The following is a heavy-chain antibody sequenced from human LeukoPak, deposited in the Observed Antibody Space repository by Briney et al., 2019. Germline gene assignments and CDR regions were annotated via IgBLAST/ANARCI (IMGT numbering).Heavy chain of an antibody. CDR2: INPNSGGT. V-gene: IGHV1-2*02. CDR1: GYTFTGYY. J-gene: IGHJ4*02. D-gene: IGHD3-10*01. Sequence: ASVKVSCKASGYTFTGYYMHWVRQAPGQGLEWMGWINPNSGGTNYAQKFQGRVTMTRDTSISTAYMELSRLRSDDTAVYYCARVNSAYGSGFEGRYWGQGTLVTVSS. CDR3: ARVNSAYGSGFEGRY.